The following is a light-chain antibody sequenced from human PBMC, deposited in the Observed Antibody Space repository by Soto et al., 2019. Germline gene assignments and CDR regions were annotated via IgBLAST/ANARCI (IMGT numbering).Light chain of an antibody. CDR3: TSYSSSDIFYV. CDR1: SSDIGGYYY. Sequence: QSALTQPAWVSGSPGQSITISCTGTSSDIGGYYYVSWYQHHPGKAPKLLIYQVTNRPSRVSNRFSGSKSGNTASLTISGLQADDEADYYCTSYSSSDIFYVFGTGTKVTVL. V-gene: IGLV2-14*01. J-gene: IGLJ1*01. CDR2: QVT.